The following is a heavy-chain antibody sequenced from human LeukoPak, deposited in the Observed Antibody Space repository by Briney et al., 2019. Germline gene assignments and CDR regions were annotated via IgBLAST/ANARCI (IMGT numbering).Heavy chain of an antibody. J-gene: IGHJ5*02. V-gene: IGHV4-61*08. CDR1: GGSISSGGYY. D-gene: IGHD5-24*01. CDR2: IYYSGNT. CDR3: ARDPGENYPYNWFDP. Sequence: SETLSLTCTVSGGSISSGGYYWSWIRQHPGKGLEWIGYIYYSGNTNYNPSLKSRVTMSVDTSRNQFSLSLTSVTAADTAVYYCARDPGENYPYNWFDPWGQGTLVTVSS.